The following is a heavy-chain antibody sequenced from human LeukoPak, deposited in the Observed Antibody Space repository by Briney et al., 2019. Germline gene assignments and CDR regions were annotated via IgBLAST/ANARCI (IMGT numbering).Heavy chain of an antibody. CDR2: INTNTGNP. Sequence: EASVKVSCKASGYTFTTYAMNWVRQAPGQGLEWMGWINTNTGNPTYAQGFTGRFVFSLDTSVSTAYLQISSLKAEDTAVYYCARSTTVTTFVDYYYYMDVWGKGTTVTVSS. V-gene: IGHV7-4-1*02. CDR1: GYTFTTYA. D-gene: IGHD4-11*01. J-gene: IGHJ6*03. CDR3: ARSTTVTTFVDYYYYMDV.